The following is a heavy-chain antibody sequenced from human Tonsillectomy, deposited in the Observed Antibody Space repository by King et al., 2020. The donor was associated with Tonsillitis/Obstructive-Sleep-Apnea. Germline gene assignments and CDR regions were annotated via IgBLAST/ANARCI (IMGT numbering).Heavy chain of an antibody. J-gene: IGHJ5*02. CDR3: ARDLRGPIGYCSSTSCYGNWFDP. V-gene: IGHV3-30*04. CDR1: GFTFSSYA. Sequence: VQLVESGGGVVQPGRSLRLSCAASGFTFSSYAMHWVRQAPGKGLEWVAVISYDGSNKYYADSVKGRFTISRDNSKNTLYLQMNSLRAEDTAVYYCARDLRGPIGYCSSTSCYGNWFDPWGQGTLVTVSS. D-gene: IGHD2-2*01. CDR2: ISYDGSNK.